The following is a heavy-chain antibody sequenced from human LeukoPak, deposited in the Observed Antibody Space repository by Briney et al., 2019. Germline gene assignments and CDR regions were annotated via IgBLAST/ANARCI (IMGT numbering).Heavy chain of an antibody. CDR3: AKHHRMAARLVYFDY. J-gene: IGHJ4*02. D-gene: IGHD6-6*01. Sequence: PGESLRLSCAASGFTFSSYAMSWVRQAPGKGLEWVSTISGSGAGTYYADSGKGRFTISRDNSKNTLYLQMNSLRVEDTAVYYCAKHHRMAARLVYFDYWGQGTLVTVPS. CDR2: ISGSGAGT. CDR1: GFTFSSYA. V-gene: IGHV3-23*01.